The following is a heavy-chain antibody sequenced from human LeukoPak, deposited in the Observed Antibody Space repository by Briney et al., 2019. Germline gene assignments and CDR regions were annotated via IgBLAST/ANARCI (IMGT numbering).Heavy chain of an antibody. J-gene: IGHJ4*02. V-gene: IGHV1-18*04. D-gene: IGHD2-2*01. Sequence: GASVKVSCKASGYTFTSYGISWVRQAPGQGLEWMGWISAYNGNTNYAQKLQGRVTMTTDTSTSTAYMELRSLRSDDTAVYYCVRSRGIVVVPAAMGPLDYWGQGTLVTVSS. CDR3: VRSRGIVVVPAAMGPLDY. CDR2: ISAYNGNT. CDR1: GYTFTSYG.